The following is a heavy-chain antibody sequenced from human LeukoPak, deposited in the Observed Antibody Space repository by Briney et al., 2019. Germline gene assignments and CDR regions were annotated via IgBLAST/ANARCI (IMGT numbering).Heavy chain of an antibody. V-gene: IGHV3-33*01. J-gene: IGHJ3*02. Sequence: PGGSLRLSCAASGFTFSSYGMHWVRQAPGKGLEWVAVIWYDGSNKYYADSVKGRFTISRDNSKNTLYLQMNSLRAEDTAVYYCARASYDRDAFDIWGQGTMVTVSS. CDR1: GFTFSSYG. D-gene: IGHD3-22*01. CDR2: IWYDGSNK. CDR3: ARASYDRDAFDI.